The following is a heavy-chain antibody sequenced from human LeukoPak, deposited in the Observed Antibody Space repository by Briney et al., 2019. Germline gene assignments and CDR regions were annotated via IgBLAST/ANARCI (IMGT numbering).Heavy chain of an antibody. D-gene: IGHD1-26*01. V-gene: IGHV3-23*01. CDR2: ISVSGGST. J-gene: IGHJ3*02. CDR3: ARDVGFIVGATPGAFDI. CDR1: GFTFRNYA. Sequence: GGSLRLSCAASGFTFRNYAMSWVRQAPGKGLEWVSGISVSGGSTYYADSVKGRFTISRDNSKNTLYLQMNSLRADDTAVYYCARDVGFIVGATPGAFDIWGQGTMVTVSS.